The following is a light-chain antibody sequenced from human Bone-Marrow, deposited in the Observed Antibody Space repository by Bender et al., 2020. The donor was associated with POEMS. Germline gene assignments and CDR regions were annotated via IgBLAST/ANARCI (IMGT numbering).Light chain of an antibody. CDR3: ATWDDSLRGPV. CDR2: GNT. Sequence: QSVLTQPPSVSGAPGQRVTISCTGSSSNIGAGYDVHWYQQLPGTAPKLLIYGNTNRPSGIPERFSASKSGTSASLAIDGLRSEDEADYHCATWDDSLRGPVFGGGTKLTVL. CDR1: SSNIGAGYD. J-gene: IGLJ3*02. V-gene: IGLV1-40*01.